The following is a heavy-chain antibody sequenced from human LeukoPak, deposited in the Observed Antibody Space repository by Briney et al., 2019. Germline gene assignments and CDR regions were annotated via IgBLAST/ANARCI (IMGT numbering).Heavy chain of an antibody. Sequence: GGSLRLSCAASGFTFSSYWMSWVRQAPGKGLEWVANINQDGGEKYYVDSVKGRFTISRDNAKNSLYLQMNSLRAEDTAVYHCATGRSCTTCYLPDYWGQGALVTVSS. V-gene: IGHV3-7*01. J-gene: IGHJ4*02. CDR2: INQDGGEK. CDR1: GFTFSSYW. CDR3: ATGRSCTTCYLPDY. D-gene: IGHD2-2*01.